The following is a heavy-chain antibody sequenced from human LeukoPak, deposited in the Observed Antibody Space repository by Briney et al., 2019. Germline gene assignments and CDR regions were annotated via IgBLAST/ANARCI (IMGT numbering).Heavy chain of an antibody. CDR1: GGSFSGYY. CDR2: INHSGIT. J-gene: IGHJ4*02. D-gene: IGHD5-24*01. CDR3: ARARQKRWLQQYYFDY. Sequence: PSETLSLTCAVYGGSFSGYYWSWIRQPPGKGLEWIGEINHSGITNYNPSLKSRVTISVDTSKNQFSLKLSSVTAADTAVYYCARARQKRWLQQYYFDYWGQGTLVTVSS. V-gene: IGHV4-34*01.